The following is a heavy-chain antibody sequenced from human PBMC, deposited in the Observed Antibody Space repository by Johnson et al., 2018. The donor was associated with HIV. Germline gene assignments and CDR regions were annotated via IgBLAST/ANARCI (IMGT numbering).Heavy chain of an antibody. CDR2: TRNKANSYTT. J-gene: IGHJ3*02. CDR3: DRVGRVYDSSGYAIDAFDI. Sequence: VQLVESGGGVVQPGRSLRLSCAASGFTFSSYAMHWVRQDPGKGLEWVGRTRNKANSYTTEYAASVKGRFTISSDDSKNSLYLQMNSLKTEDTAVYYCDRVGRVYDSSGYAIDAFDIWGQGTMVTVSS. D-gene: IGHD3-22*01. CDR1: GFTFSSYA. V-gene: IGHV3-72*01.